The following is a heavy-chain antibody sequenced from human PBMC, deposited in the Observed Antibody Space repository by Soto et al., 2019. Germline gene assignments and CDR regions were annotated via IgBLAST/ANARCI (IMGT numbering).Heavy chain of an antibody. Sequence: QVQLQESGPGLVKPSETLSLTCAVSGDSISSYYCMWIRQPPGKGLESIGYLYYGRSANYNPSLRSRVTSSVDTSTNQCSLTLSSMTAADTAVYYCALRSMAVVPEYWGQGTLVTVSS. J-gene: IGHJ4*02. CDR3: ALRSMAVVPEY. D-gene: IGHD3-22*01. CDR1: GDSISSYY. CDR2: LYYGRSA. V-gene: IGHV4-59*01.